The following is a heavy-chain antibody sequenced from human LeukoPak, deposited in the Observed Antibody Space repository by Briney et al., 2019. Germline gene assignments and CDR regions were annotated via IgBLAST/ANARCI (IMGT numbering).Heavy chain of an antibody. CDR2: IKRKTDGGTT. CDR3: ATSGQHWDVFDY. D-gene: IGHD1-1*01. J-gene: IGHJ4*02. Sequence: SGGSLRLSRAASGFTFTNAWMSWVRQTPEKGLEWVGRIKRKTDGGTTGYAAPVKGRFTISRDDSKNTLFLQMNSLKAEDTAVYYCATSGQHWDVFDYWGQGTLVTVSS. V-gene: IGHV3-15*01. CDR1: GFTFTNAW.